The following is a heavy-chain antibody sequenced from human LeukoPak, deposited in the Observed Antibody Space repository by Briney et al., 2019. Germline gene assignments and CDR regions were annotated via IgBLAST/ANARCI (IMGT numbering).Heavy chain of an antibody. CDR3: ARDKYGSGSYSWSKRLDY. D-gene: IGHD3-10*01. CDR2: ISTSSSYI. V-gene: IGHV3-21*01. Sequence: GGSLRLSCAASGFTFSSFSMSWVRQAPGKGLEWVSSISTSSSYIYYADSVKGRFTISRDNAKNSLYLQMNSLRAEDTAVYYCARDKYGSGSYSWSKRLDYWGQGTLVTVSS. CDR1: GFTFSSFS. J-gene: IGHJ4*02.